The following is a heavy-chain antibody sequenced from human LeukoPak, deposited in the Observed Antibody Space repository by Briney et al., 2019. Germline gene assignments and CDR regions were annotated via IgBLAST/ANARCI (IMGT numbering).Heavy chain of an antibody. CDR2: IYSGGST. CDR1: GFTVSSNY. V-gene: IGHV3-66*04. CDR3: ARRGYGDYAPFDY. Sequence: GSLRLSCAVSGFTVSSNYMSWVRQAPGKGLVWVSIIYSGGSTYYADSVKGRFTISRDNSKNTLYLQMNSLRAEDTAVYYCARRGYGDYAPFDYWGQGTLVTVSS. J-gene: IGHJ4*02. D-gene: IGHD4-17*01.